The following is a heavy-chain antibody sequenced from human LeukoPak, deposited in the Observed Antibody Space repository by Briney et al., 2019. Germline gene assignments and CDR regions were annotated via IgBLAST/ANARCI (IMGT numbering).Heavy chain of an antibody. D-gene: IGHD3-10*01. CDR2: IATAGDT. CDR1: GFTFSSYD. Sequence: GGSLRLSCAASGFTFSSYDMHWVRQAVGGGLEWVSTIATAGDTYYPGSVKGRFTISRENAKNSLYLQMNSLRAGDTAVYYCATHPGDYWFGYLQLWGQGTLVTVSS. CDR3: ATHPGDYWFGYLQL. J-gene: IGHJ4*02. V-gene: IGHV3-13*01.